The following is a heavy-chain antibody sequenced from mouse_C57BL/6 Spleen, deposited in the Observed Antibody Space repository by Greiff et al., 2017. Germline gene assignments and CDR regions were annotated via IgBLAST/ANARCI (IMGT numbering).Heavy chain of an antibody. CDR2: IYPGDGDT. D-gene: IGHD4-1*01. J-gene: IGHJ2*01. Sequence: VKPGASVKISCKASGYAFSSSWMNWVKQRPGKGLEWIGRIYPGDGDTNYNGKFKGKATLTADKSSSTAYMQLSSLTSEDSAVYFCARGWDKGFDYWGQGTTLTVSS. CDR3: ARGWDKGFDY. CDR1: GYAFSSSW. V-gene: IGHV1-82*01.